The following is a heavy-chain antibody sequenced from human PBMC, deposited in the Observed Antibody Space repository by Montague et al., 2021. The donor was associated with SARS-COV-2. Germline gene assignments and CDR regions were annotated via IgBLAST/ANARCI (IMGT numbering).Heavy chain of an antibody. J-gene: IGHJ4*02. CDR1: GFTFSDPY. CDR3: TRADKSVYSFDY. V-gene: IGHV3-72*01. CDR2: SRNKANGYST. D-gene: IGHD5/OR15-5a*01. Sequence: SLRLSCAASGFTFSDPYMDWARQAPGKGLEWVGRSRNKANGYSTXDAASVKGRFTISRDDSMNFLYLQMNSLRTEDTAIYYCTRADKSVYSFDYWGQGTLVTVSS.